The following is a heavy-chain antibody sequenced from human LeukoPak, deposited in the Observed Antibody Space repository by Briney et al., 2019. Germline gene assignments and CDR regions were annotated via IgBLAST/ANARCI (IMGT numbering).Heavy chain of an antibody. CDR3: AREYTQSVWFGQFSDQYYYYGMDV. CDR1: GYSITDYY. D-gene: IGHD3-10*01. CDR2: INPNSGGT. J-gene: IGHJ6*02. V-gene: IGHV1-2*02. Sequence: ASVKVSCKASGYSITDYYIHWVRQAPGQGLEWMGWINPNSGGTNNAQKFQGRVTMTRDTSINTAYMELSGLRSDDTAVYYCAREYTQSVWFGQFSDQYYYYGMDVWGQGTMVIVSS.